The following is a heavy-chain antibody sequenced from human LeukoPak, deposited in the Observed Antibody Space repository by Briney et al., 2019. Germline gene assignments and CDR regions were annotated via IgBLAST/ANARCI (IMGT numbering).Heavy chain of an antibody. CDR2: ISGNNDNP. J-gene: IGHJ4*02. Sequence: ASVKVSCKASGHTFSNFGISWVRQAPGQGLEWMGWISGNNDNPNYGQKFQGRFTVTTDSSTSTAYMELRNLRSDDTAVYYCARDGTSTADYWGQGTLVTVSS. CDR1: GHTFSNFG. D-gene: IGHD2-2*01. CDR3: ARDGTSTADY. V-gene: IGHV1-18*01.